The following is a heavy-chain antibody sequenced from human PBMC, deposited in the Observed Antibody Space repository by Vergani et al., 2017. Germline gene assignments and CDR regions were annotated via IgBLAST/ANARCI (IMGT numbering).Heavy chain of an antibody. Sequence: EVQLVESGGGLVQPGGSLRLSCAASGFTFSSYSMNWVRQAPGKGLEWVSYISSSSSTIYYADSVKGRFTISRDNAKNSLYLQMNSLRAEDTAVYYCAKAWGKYSSSWPPGYWGQGTLVTVSS. D-gene: IGHD6-13*01. CDR2: ISSSSSTI. J-gene: IGHJ4*02. CDR1: GFTFSSYS. V-gene: IGHV3-48*01. CDR3: AKAWGKYSSSWPPGY.